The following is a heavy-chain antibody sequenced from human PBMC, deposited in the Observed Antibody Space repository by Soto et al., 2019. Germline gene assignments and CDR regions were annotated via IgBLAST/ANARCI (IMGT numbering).Heavy chain of an antibody. CDR2: ISSGGTTI. CDR3: ATKGGGYYFQFDP. J-gene: IGHJ5*02. D-gene: IGHD3-22*01. Sequence: PGGSLRLSCAASGFTFSDYYMSWIRQAPGKGLEGVSYISSGGTTIYYADSVKGRFTISRDDAKNSLFLQMNSLRPEDTAVYFCATKGGGYYFQFDPWGQGTLVTVSS. CDR1: GFTFSDYY. V-gene: IGHV3-11*01.